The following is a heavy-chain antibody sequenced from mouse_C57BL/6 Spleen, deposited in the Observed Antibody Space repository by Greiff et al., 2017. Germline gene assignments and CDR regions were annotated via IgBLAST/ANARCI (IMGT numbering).Heavy chain of an antibody. J-gene: IGHJ1*03. Sequence: EVQLQQSGPELVKPGASVTISCKASGYSFTGYYMHWVKQSHGNILDWIGYIYPYNGVSSYNQKFKGKATLTVDKSSSTAYMELRSLTSEDSAVYYCARTPLITTVVDWYFDVWGTGTTVTVSS. D-gene: IGHD1-1*01. V-gene: IGHV1-31*01. CDR3: ARTPLITTVVDWYFDV. CDR1: GYSFTGYY. CDR2: IYPYNGVS.